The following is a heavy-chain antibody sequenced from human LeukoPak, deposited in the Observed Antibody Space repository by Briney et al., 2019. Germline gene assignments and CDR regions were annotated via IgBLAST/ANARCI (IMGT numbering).Heavy chain of an antibody. CDR2: MNPNSGNT. V-gene: IGHV1-8*01. CDR3: ARFIDYGGSGIGDY. Sequence: ASVKVSCKASGYTFTRSALHWVRQATGQGLEWMGWMNPNSGNTGYAQKFQGRVTMTRNTSISTAYMELSSLRSEDTAVYYCARFIDYGGSGIGDYWGQGTLVTVSS. D-gene: IGHD3-10*01. J-gene: IGHJ4*02. CDR1: GYTFTRSA.